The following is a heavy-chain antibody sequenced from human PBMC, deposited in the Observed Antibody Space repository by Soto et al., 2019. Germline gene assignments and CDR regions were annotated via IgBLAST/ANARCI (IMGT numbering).Heavy chain of an antibody. CDR1: GGTFSSYT. V-gene: IGHV1-69*02. J-gene: IGHJ3*02. D-gene: IGHD4-17*01. Sequence: SVKVSCKASGGTFSSYTISWLRQAPGQGLEWMGRIIPILGIANYAQKFQGRVTITADKSTSTAYMELSSLRSEDTAVYYCARGSSAYGEYANDAFDIWGQGTMVTVSS. CDR3: ARGSSAYGEYANDAFDI. CDR2: IIPILGIA.